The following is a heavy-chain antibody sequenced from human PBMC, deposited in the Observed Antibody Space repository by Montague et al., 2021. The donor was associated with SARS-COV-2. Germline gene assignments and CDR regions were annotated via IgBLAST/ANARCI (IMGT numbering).Heavy chain of an antibody. D-gene: IGHD3-9*01. J-gene: IGHJ3*02. CDR3: ASSGITLTGLDAFDI. CDR2: TYYRSKWDS. V-gene: IGHV6-1*01. Sequence: CAISGDSVSSKSVAWNWIRQSPSRGLEWLGRTYYRSKWDSDYAESVKXXLVITPDTSKNQVSLQLNSAIPEDTAVYFCASSGITLTGLDAFDIWGQGTMVTVSS. CDR1: GDSVSSKSVA.